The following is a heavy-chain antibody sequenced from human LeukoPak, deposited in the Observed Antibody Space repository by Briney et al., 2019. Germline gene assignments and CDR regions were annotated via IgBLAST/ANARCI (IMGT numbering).Heavy chain of an antibody. D-gene: IGHD5-18*01. CDR1: GYIFTSYG. J-gene: IGHJ6*03. CDR2: MNPNSGNT. CDR3: ARGRRGYSYGNYYYYYMDV. V-gene: IGHV1-8*03. Sequence: ASVKVSCKASGYIFTSYGINWVRQATGQGLEWMGWMNPNSGNTGYAQKFQGRVTITRNTSISTAYMELSSLRSEDTAVYYCARGRRGYSYGNYYYYYMDVWGKGTTVTVSS.